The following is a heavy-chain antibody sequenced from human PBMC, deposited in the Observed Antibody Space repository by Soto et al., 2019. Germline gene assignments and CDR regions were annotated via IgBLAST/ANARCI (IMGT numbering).Heavy chain of an antibody. CDR1: GGSISSYY. CDR3: ARASAAAGADY. D-gene: IGHD6-13*01. CDR2: IYYSGST. J-gene: IGHJ4*02. Sequence: SETLSLTCTVSGGSISSYYWSWIRQPPGKGLEWIGYIYYSGSTNYNPSLQSRVTISVDMSKNQFSLKLSSVTAGDTAVYYCARASAAAGADYWDQGTLVTVSS. V-gene: IGHV4-59*01.